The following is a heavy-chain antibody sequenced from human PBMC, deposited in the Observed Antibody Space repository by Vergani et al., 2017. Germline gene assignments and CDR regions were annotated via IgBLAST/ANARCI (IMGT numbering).Heavy chain of an antibody. CDR3: ARDLGGATPDAFDI. D-gene: IGHD1-26*01. CDR1: GFTFSSYW. CDR2: LNSDGSST. Sequence: EVQLVESGGGLVQPGGSLRLSCAASGFTFSSYWMHWVRQAPGKGLVWVSRLNSDGSSTTYADSVKGRFSISRDTTKNTLYLQMNSLRAEDTAVYYCARDLGGATPDAFDIWGQGTMVTVSS. V-gene: IGHV3-74*01. J-gene: IGHJ3*02.